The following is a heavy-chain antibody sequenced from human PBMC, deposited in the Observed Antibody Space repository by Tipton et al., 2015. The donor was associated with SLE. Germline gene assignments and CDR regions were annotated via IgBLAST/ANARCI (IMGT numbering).Heavy chain of an antibody. V-gene: IGHV4-39*07. CDR2: IYYSGST. CDR1: GGSISSSSYY. Sequence: TLSLTCTVSGGSISSSSYYWGWIRQPPGKGLEWIGSIYYSGSTYYNPSLKSRVTISVDTSKNQFSLKLSSVTAADTAVYYCAFQLGPGAFDIWGQGRMVTVSS. J-gene: IGHJ3*02. D-gene: IGHD1-1*01. CDR3: AFQLGPGAFDI.